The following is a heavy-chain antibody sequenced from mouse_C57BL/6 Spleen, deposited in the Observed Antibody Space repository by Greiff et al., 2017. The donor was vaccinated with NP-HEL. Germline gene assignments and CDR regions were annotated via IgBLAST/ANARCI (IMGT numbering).Heavy chain of an antibody. V-gene: IGHV1-80*01. J-gene: IGHJ2*01. Sequence: QVQLKESGAELVKPGASVKISCKASGYAFSSYWMNWVKQRPGKGLEWIGQIYPGDGDTNYNGKFKGKATLTADKSSSTAYMQLSSLTSEDSAVYFCARQRDYDYDFDYWGQGTTLTVSS. D-gene: IGHD2-4*01. CDR3: ARQRDYDYDFDY. CDR1: GYAFSSYW. CDR2: IYPGDGDT.